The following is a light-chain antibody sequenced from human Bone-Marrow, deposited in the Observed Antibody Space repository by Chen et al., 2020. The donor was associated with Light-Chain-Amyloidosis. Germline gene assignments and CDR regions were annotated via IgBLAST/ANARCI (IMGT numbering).Light chain of an antibody. Sequence: NFMLTRPHSVSESPGKTVIISCTRSSGSIATNYVPGYQQRPGSSPTTVIYEDDQRPAGVPDRFSGSIDRSSNSASLTISGLKTEDEADYYCQSYQGSSQGVFGGGTKLTVL. CDR1: SGSIATNY. CDR2: EDD. V-gene: IGLV6-57*01. J-gene: IGLJ3*02. CDR3: QSYQGSSQGV.